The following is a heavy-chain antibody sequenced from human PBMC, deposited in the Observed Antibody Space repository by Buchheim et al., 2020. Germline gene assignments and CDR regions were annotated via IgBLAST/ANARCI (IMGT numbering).Heavy chain of an antibody. Sequence: QVQLQESGPGLVKPSQTLSLTCTVSGGSISSGSYYWSWIRQPAGKGLEWIGRIYTSGSTNYNPSLKSRVTISVDTSKNQFSLKLSSVTAADTAVYYCANNWGSLSDYGMDVWGQGTT. J-gene: IGHJ6*02. CDR1: GGSISSGSYY. CDR2: IYTSGST. D-gene: IGHD3-16*01. V-gene: IGHV4-61*02. CDR3: ANNWGSLSDYGMDV.